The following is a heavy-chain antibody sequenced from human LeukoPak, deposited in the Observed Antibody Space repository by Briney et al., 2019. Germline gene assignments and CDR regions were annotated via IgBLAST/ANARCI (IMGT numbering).Heavy chain of an antibody. CDR2: INPSGGST. Sequence: GASVKVSCKASGYTFSSYYTHWVRQAPGQALEWMGIINPSGGSTSYPQNFQDRVTLTRDMSTSTVYMELSSLRSEDTAVYYCARDRLTDYPTPYFDYWGQGTLVTVSS. V-gene: IGHV1-46*01. CDR1: GYTFSSYY. D-gene: IGHD3-16*01. CDR3: ARDRLTDYPTPYFDY. J-gene: IGHJ4*02.